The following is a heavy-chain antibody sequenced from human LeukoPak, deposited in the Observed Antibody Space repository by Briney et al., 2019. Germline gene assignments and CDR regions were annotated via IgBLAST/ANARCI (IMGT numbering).Heavy chain of an antibody. Sequence: GGSLRLSCAASGFTFSSHRMHWVRQSPGQGLEWVAYVSTSRTTIYYADSLKGRFTISRDDAKNSLSLQMNSLRVEDTAVYYGPRVIAIHTVTPFDHWGQGTLDTVSS. V-gene: IGHV3-48*04. CDR2: VSTSRTTI. J-gene: IGHJ4*02. CDR3: PRVIAIHTVTPFDH. CDR1: GFTFSSHR. D-gene: IGHD4-17*01.